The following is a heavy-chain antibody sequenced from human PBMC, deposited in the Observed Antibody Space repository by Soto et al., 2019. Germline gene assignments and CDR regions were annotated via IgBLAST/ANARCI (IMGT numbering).Heavy chain of an antibody. J-gene: IGHJ2*01. CDR2: ISGGGGST. CDR3: AKQITNCYFAL. V-gene: IGHV3-23*01. D-gene: IGHD2-2*01. CDR1: GFTFTSYA. Sequence: EVQLLESGGGLAQPGGSLRLSCAASGFTFTSYAMSWVRQAPGKGLEWVSSISGGGGSTYYADSVKGRFTISRDNSKNTLYLQMNSLRAEDTAIYYCAKQITNCYFALWGRGTLVTVSS.